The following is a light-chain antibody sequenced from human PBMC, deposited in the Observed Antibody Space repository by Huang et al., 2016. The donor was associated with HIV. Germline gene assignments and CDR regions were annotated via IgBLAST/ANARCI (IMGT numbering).Light chain of an antibody. CDR2: AAS. J-gene: IGKJ3*01. Sequence: ETVMTQSPVTLSVSPGDRASLSCRSSQIVSSHLAWYQQKPGQAPRLLLYAASTRSTRVPARFSGRGAGTEFTITISTLQSEDSAVYYCQQYNDCRGTFGRGTRVEIK. CDR3: QQYNDCRGT. V-gene: IGKV3-15*01. CDR1: QIVSSH.